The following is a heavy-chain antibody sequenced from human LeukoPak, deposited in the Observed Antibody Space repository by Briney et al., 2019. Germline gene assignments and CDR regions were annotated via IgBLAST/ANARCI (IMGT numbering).Heavy chain of an antibody. J-gene: IGHJ4*02. CDR3: AREDYYFDP. Sequence: PSETLSLTCSVYGGSITAYYWSWIRQPPGKGLEWIGEINHSRGTKYNPSLESRVTILLDASKNEFSLNLNSVTATDTAVYYCAREDYYFDPWGQGTLVTVSS. V-gene: IGHV4-34*01. CDR1: GGSITAYY. CDR2: INHSRGT.